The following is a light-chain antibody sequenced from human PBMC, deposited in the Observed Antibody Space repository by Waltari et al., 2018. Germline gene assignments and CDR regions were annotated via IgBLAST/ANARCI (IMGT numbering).Light chain of an antibody. Sequence: SYELTQPPSVSVYPGQTASINCSGDKLGDKYVCWYQQKPGQSPVLVIYQDTKRPSGIPERFSGSNSGNTATLTISGTQAMDEADYYCQAWDSSTVVFGGGTKLTVL. CDR3: QAWDSSTVV. CDR2: QDT. CDR1: KLGDKY. V-gene: IGLV3-1*01. J-gene: IGLJ2*01.